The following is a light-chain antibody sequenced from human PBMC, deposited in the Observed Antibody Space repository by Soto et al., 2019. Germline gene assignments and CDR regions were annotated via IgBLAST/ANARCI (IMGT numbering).Light chain of an antibody. J-gene: IGLJ1*01. CDR3: SSYTSSSSYV. CDR2: TVS. V-gene: IGLV2-14*01. CDR1: SSDVGGYKY. Sequence: QSVLTRPASVSGSPGQSITISCTGTSSDVGGYKYVSWYQQHPGKAPKLLIYTVSNRPSGVSNRFSGSKSGNTASLTISGLQAEDEADYYCSSYTSSSSYVFGTGTKVTVL.